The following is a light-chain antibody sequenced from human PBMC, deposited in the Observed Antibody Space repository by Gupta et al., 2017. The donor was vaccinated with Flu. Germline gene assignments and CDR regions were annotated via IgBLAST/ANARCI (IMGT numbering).Light chain of an antibody. J-gene: IGKJ3*01. Sequence: SFLSASVGDRVTITCRASQGISSYLAWYQQKPGKAPKLLIYTASTLQSGVPSRFSGSGSGTEFTLTISSLQPEDFATYYCQQLNTYPPFTFGHGTKVDI. CDR1: QGISSY. CDR2: TAS. V-gene: IGKV1-9*01. CDR3: QQLNTYPPFT.